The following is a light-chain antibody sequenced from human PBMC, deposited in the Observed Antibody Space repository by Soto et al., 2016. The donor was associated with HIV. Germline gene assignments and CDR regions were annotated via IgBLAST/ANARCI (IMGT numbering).Light chain of an antibody. CDR1: QDIGNE. CDR3: LQHSRYPYT. V-gene: IGKV1-17*01. CDR2: GAS. J-gene: IGKJ2*01. Sequence: DIKMTQSPASLSASAGDRISITCRASQDIGNELVWFQQKPGSAPKRLVYGASTLQIGVPSRFTARRSGTEFTLTVTSLQPEDFATYFCLQHSRYPYTFGRGTKLEIK.